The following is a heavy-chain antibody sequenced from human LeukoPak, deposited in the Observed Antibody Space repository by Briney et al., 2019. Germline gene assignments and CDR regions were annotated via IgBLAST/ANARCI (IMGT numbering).Heavy chain of an antibody. Sequence: SETLSLTCTVSSGSINSGDFHWSWIRQTPGKGLEWIGFIYYDGTTYYAPSLKSRITISVDTSRNRFSLTLSSVTAADTAVYYCARVGRKNGYYTPGAFDTWGQGTVVTVSS. CDR2: IYYDGTT. J-gene: IGHJ3*02. D-gene: IGHD3-3*01. V-gene: IGHV4-30-4*08. CDR3: ARVGRKNGYYTPGAFDT. CDR1: SGSINSGDFH.